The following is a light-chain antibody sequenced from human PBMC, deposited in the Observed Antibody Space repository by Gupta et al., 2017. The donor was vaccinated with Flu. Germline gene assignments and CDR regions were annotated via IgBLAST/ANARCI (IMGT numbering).Light chain of an antibody. Sequence: DIQMTQSPSSLSASVGDRVTITCRASRNINSNLNWYQQTPGRAPKLLIYAASLLQTGDPSKISGSGSWTEFTLTISRLQPDDFATYYFHQRHDSPPTFGGGTSLEIK. V-gene: IGKV1-39*01. CDR1: RNINSN. J-gene: IGKJ4*01. CDR3: HQRHDSPPT. CDR2: AAS.